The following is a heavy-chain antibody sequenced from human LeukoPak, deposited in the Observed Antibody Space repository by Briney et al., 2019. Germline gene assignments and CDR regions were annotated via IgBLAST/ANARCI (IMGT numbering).Heavy chain of an antibody. D-gene: IGHD2-15*01. J-gene: IGHJ5*02. V-gene: IGHV3-7*01. CDR3: ERGPDIVVVSGWFDP. CDR2: IKQDGSEK. Sequence: GGSLRLSCAASGFTFSSYWMSWVRQAPGKGLEWVSNIKQDGSEKYYVDSVKGRFTISRDNAKNSMYLQMNSLRAEDTAVYYCERGPDIVVVSGWFDPWGQGTVVTVSS. CDR1: GFTFSSYW.